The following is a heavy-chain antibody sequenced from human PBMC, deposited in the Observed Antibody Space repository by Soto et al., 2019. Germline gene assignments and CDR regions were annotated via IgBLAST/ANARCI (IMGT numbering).Heavy chain of an antibody. CDR3: TTVFLLPRGLVSSVF. D-gene: IGHD3-10*01. Sequence: EGQLEQSGGGLVRSGGSLRLSCVASGFSFSNAWMTWVRQAPGKGLEWVGRVKSRPDGGTTDYASPVRGRFTITRDDSKSTVYLQMHSLKGEDTAVYYCTTVFLLPRGLVSSVFWGQGALVTVSS. CDR2: VKSRPDGGTT. V-gene: IGHV3-15*01. J-gene: IGHJ4*02. CDR1: GFSFSNAW.